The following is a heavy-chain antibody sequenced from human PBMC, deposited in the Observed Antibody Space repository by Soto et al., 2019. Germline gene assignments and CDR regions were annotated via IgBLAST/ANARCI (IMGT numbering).Heavy chain of an antibody. J-gene: IGHJ4*02. CDR3: ARLYCSSTSCYVGDNYFDY. D-gene: IGHD2-2*01. Sequence: SQTLSLTCTVSGGSISSYYWSWIRQPPGKGLEWIGYIYYSGSTNYNPSLKSRVTISVDTSKNQFSLKLSSVTAADTAVYYCARLYCSSTSCYVGDNYFDYWGQGTLVTVSS. CDR2: IYYSGST. V-gene: IGHV4-59*08. CDR1: GGSISSYY.